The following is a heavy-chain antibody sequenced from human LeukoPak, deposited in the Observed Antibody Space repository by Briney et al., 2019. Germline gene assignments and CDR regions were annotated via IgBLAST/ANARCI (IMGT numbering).Heavy chain of an antibody. J-gene: IGHJ2*01. CDR1: GFTFSRNW. Sequence: GGSLRLSCEASGFTFSRNWMTWVRQAPGKGLGWVANIRQDGNEKYYVDSVKGRFTISRDNAKNSLYLQMNSLRAEDTAVYYCASGGVVGPSTYWFYDLWGRGTRVTVSS. CDR2: IRQDGNEK. V-gene: IGHV3-7*01. CDR3: ASGGVVGPSTYWFYDL. D-gene: IGHD1-26*01.